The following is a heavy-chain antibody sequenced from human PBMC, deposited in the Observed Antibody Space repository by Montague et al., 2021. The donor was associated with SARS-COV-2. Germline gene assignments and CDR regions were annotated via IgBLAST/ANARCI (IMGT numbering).Heavy chain of an antibody. CDR3: ASATYYYESSVSDAFDI. Sequence: SETLSLTCTVSGGSISSSSYYWGWIRQPPGKGLEWIGSIYYSGSTYYNPSLKSRVTISVDTSKNQFSLKLSSVTAADTAVYYCASATYYYESSVSDAFDIWGQGTMVTVSS. CDR1: GGSISSSSYY. J-gene: IGHJ3*02. CDR2: IYYSGST. D-gene: IGHD3-22*01. V-gene: IGHV4-39*01.